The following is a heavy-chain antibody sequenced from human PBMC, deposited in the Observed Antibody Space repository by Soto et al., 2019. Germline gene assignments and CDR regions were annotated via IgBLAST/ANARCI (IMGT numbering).Heavy chain of an antibody. CDR3: ARRDRPDSGSYLYYYGMDV. V-gene: IGHV4-39*01. J-gene: IGHJ6*02. CDR1: DGSISSTSYY. CDR2: IYYSGST. Sequence: SNNLSLTCTVYDGSISSTSYYWGWFRQHPGKGLEWIGSIYYSGSTYYNPSLKSRVTISVDTSKNQFSLKLSSVTAADTAVYYCARRDRPDSGSYLYYYGMDVWGQGTTVT. D-gene: IGHD1-26*01.